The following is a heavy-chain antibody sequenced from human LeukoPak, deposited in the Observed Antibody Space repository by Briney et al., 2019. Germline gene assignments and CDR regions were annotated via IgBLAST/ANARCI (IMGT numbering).Heavy chain of an antibody. D-gene: IGHD1-14*01. CDR2: INHIGVT. CDR3: AREGTGMWHWFDT. CDR1: GGSISGYY. J-gene: IGHJ5*02. Sequence: SEALSLTCTVSGGSISGYYWNWIRQPPGKGLEWIGYINHIGVTNYNTSLKGRVTISVDTSKNQFSLKLNSVTAADTAVYYCAREGTGMWHWFDTWGQGTLVTVSS. V-gene: IGHV4-59*01.